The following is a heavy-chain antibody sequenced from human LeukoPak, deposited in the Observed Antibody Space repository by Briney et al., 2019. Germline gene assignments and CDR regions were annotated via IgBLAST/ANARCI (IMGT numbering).Heavy chain of an antibody. V-gene: IGHV3-23*01. Sequence: PGGSLRLSCAASGFTFSNYAMSWVRQAPGKGLEWVSAISGSGGSTYYADSVKGRFTISRDNSKNTLYLQMNSLRAEGTAVYYCAKDRTWNAASYYFDYWGQGTLVTVSS. CDR1: GFTFSNYA. J-gene: IGHJ4*02. CDR2: ISGSGGST. D-gene: IGHD1-1*01. CDR3: AKDRTWNAASYYFDY.